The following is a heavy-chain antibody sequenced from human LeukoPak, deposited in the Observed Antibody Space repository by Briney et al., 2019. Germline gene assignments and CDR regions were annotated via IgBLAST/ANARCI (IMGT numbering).Heavy chain of an antibody. CDR2: ISAYNGNT. Sequence: ASVKVSCKAFGYTFTSYGISWVRQAPGQGLEWMGWISAYNGNTNYAQKLQGRVTMTTDTSTSTAYMELRSLRSDDTAVYYCARADYGDYGDYYYGMDVWGQGTTVTVSS. V-gene: IGHV1-18*01. D-gene: IGHD4-17*01. CDR1: GYTFTSYG. CDR3: ARADYGDYGDYYYGMDV. J-gene: IGHJ6*02.